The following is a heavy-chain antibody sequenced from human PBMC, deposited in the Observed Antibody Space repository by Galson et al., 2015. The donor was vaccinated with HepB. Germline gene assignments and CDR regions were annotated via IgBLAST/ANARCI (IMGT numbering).Heavy chain of an antibody. D-gene: IGHD1-14*01. CDR3: ARVRIDNGAYNYYGMDV. CDR1: GFNFSNHD. Sequence: SLRLSCAATGFNFSNHDMNWVRQAPGKGLEWVAGIWYDGSNKYCADSVKGRFTISRDKSKKTLFLQMGSLRAEDTAVYFCARVRIDNGAYNYYGMDVWGQGTTVTVSS. CDR2: IWYDGSNK. V-gene: IGHV3-33*01. J-gene: IGHJ6*02.